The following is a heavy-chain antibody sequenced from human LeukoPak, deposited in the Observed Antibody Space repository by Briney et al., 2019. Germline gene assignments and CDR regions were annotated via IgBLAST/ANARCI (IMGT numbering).Heavy chain of an antibody. Sequence: PSQTLSLTCTVSGGSISSGGYYWSWIRQHPGKGLEWIGYIYYSGSTNYNPSLKSRVTISVDTSKNQFSLKLSSVTAADTAVYYCARDRGGYDFWSGYSAPYFDYWGQGTLVTVSS. CDR3: ARDRGGYDFWSGYSAPYFDY. CDR2: IYYSGST. J-gene: IGHJ4*02. D-gene: IGHD3-3*01. CDR1: GGSISSGGYY. V-gene: IGHV4-31*03.